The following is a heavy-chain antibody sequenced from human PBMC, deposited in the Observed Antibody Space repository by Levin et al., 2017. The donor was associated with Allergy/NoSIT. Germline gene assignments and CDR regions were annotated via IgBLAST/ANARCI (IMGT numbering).Heavy chain of an antibody. CDR1: GFSLLNDRTG. CDR3: ARRPDIKRFFDWLATRIEGFDI. CDR2: IFSNDET. Sequence: ESGPTLVKPTETLTLTCSVSGFSLLNDRTGVSWIRQPPGKALEWLGHIFSNDETSYSTSLKRRLTISKDNLRRQVVLRMTNMAPEDTATYYCARRPDIKRFFDWLATRIEGFDIWGPGRMVTVSS. D-gene: IGHD3-9*01. J-gene: IGHJ3*02. V-gene: IGHV2-26*01.